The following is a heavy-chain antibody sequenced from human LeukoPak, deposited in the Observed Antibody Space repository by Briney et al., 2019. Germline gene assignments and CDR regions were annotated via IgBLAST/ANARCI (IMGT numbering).Heavy chain of an antibody. V-gene: IGHV4-59*01. Sequence: TETLSLTCTVSGGSISSYYWSWIRQPPGKGLEWIGYIYYSGSTNYNPSLKSRVTISVDTSKNQFSLRLRSVPAADTAVYYCAKKQQSSGMAFDIWGQGTMVTVSS. J-gene: IGHJ3*02. CDR2: IYYSGST. CDR1: GGSISSYY. CDR3: AKKQQSSGMAFDI. D-gene: IGHD1/OR15-1a*01.